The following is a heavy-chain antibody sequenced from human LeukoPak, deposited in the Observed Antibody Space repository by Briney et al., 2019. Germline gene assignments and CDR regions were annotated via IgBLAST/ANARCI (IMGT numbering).Heavy chain of an antibody. CDR3: ARGGVYSGSFLLYFDY. CDR1: GGPISNSY. CDR2: MFYSGST. J-gene: IGHJ4*02. Sequence: SETLSLTCTVSGGPISNSYWNWIRQPPGKGLEWIGYMFYSGSTNYNPSLKSRVTMSVDTSKSQFSLKLSSVTAADTAVYYCARGGVYSGSFLLYFDYWGQGTLVTVSS. V-gene: IGHV4-59*13. D-gene: IGHD1-26*01.